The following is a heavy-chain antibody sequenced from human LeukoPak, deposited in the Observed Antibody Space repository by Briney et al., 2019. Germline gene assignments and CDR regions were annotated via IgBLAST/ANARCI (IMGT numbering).Heavy chain of an antibody. CDR3: AKDTTTYDFWSGYYVSDAFDI. D-gene: IGHD3-3*01. J-gene: IGHJ3*02. Sequence: GGSLRLSCAASGFTFSTYAVNWVRQAPGKGLEWVSTISGSGDSTYYADSVKGRFTISRDNSKNTLYLQMNSLRAEDTAVYYCAKDTTTYDFWSGYYVSDAFDIWGQGTMVTVSS. CDR1: GFTFSTYA. V-gene: IGHV3-23*01. CDR2: ISGSGDST.